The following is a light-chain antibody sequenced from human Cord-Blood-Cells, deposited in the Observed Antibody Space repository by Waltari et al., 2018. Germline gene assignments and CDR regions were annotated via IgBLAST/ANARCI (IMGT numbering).Light chain of an antibody. J-gene: IGLJ1*01. V-gene: IGLV2-14*01. CDR1: SRDVGGHTY. Sequence: QSDLTQPASVSGSPGQSLTISCTGTSRDVGGHTYDSWYQQHPGKAPKLMIYEVSNRPSGVSNRFSGSKSGNTASLTISGLQAEDEADYYCSSYTSSSTYVFGTGTKVTVL. CDR2: EVS. CDR3: SSYTSSSTYV.